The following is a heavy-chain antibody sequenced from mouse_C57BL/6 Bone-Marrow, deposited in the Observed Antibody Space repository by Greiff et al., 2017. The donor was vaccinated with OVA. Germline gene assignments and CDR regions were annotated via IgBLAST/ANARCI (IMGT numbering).Heavy chain of an antibody. V-gene: IGHV7-3*01. Sequence: EVHLVESGGGLVQPGGSLSLSCAASGFTFTDYYMSWVRQPPGKALEWLGFIRNKANGYTTEYSASVKGRFTISRDNSQSILYLQMNALRAEDSATYYCARYRDYDYWYFDVWGTGTTVTVSS. J-gene: IGHJ1*03. D-gene: IGHD2-4*01. CDR1: GFTFTDYY. CDR2: IRNKANGYTT. CDR3: ARYRDYDYWYFDV.